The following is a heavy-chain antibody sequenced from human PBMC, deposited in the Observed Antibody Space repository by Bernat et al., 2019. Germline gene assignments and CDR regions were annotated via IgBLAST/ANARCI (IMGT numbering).Heavy chain of an antibody. CDR3: ASTNNSYFSDAFDI. CDR2: IYPGYSDT. Sequence: EVQLVQSGAEVKEPGESLKISCKGSGYIFTSYWIAWVRQMPGKGLEWMGIIYPGYSDTSYSPSFPAQVAISSDKSISTSYLQWGSLNASDTAMYYCASTNNSYFSDAFDIWGQGTRVTVSS. D-gene: IGHD1-26*01. J-gene: IGHJ3*02. CDR1: GYIFTSYW. V-gene: IGHV5-51*03.